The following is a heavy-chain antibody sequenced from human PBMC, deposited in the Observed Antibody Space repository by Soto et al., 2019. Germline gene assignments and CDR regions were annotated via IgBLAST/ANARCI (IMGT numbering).Heavy chain of an antibody. V-gene: IGHV4-34*01. CDR1: GGSFSGYY. CDR2: INHSGST. J-gene: IGHJ4*02. CDR3: ARGRYSSSWYFLSAFDY. D-gene: IGHD6-13*01. Sequence: SETLSLTCAVYGGSFSGYYWSWIRQPPGKGLEWIGEINHSGSTNYNPSLKSRVTISVDTSKNQFSLKLSSVTAADTAVYYCARGRYSSSWYFLSAFDYWGQGTLVTVSS.